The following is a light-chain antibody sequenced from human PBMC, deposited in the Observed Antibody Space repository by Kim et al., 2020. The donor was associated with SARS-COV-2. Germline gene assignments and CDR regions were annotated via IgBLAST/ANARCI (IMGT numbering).Light chain of an antibody. CDR1: SSNFGSNY. CDR3: AAWDDSLSGPV. V-gene: IGLV1-47*01. Sequence: GQRVAISCSGNSSNFGSNYVYWYQQLPGSAPKLLIYRNNRRPSGVPDRFSGSKSGTSASLAISGLRSEDAADYYCAAWDDSLSGPVFGGGTKLTVL. J-gene: IGLJ3*02. CDR2: RNN.